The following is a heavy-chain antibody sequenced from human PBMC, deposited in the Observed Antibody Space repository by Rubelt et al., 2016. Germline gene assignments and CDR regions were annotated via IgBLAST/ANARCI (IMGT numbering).Heavy chain of an antibody. CDR1: GYNFTTYW. V-gene: IGHV5-10-1*01. CDR2: IDPSDSYI. D-gene: IGHD6-13*01. CDR3: GRGNSWYPL. J-gene: IGHJ4*02. Sequence: EVKLVQSGAEVKKPGESLKISCKGSGYNFTTYWISWVRQTPGKGLEWLGRIDPSDSYINYSPSFQGHVTISADKSTSTAYLQCSSLKASETAMYYCGRGNSWYPLWGQGTLVTVSS.